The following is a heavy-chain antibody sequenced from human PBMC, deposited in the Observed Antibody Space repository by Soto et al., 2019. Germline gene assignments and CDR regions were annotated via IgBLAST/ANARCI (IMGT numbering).Heavy chain of an antibody. J-gene: IGHJ4*02. CDR2: ISYDGSNK. CDR1: GFTFSSYG. CDR3: AKDHNYALWPIGY. V-gene: IGHV3-30*18. D-gene: IGHD3-16*01. Sequence: QVQLVESGGGVVQPGRSLRLSCAASGFTFSSYGMHWVRQAPGKGLEWVAVISYDGSNKYYADSVKGRFTISRDNXKNTLYLQMNSLRAEDTAVYYCAKDHNYALWPIGYWGQGTLVTVSS.